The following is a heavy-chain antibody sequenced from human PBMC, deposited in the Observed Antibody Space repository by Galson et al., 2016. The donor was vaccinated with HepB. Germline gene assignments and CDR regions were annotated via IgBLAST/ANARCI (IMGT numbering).Heavy chain of an antibody. Sequence: SLRLSCAASGFTFNRRGMHWVRQAPGKGLEWVAVDSMDGRRKFYADSVKGRFTISRDNSNNMLFLQMSSLRVDDTAVYYCAKRHEYCPPVGCSVDSWGQGTLVSVSS. J-gene: IGHJ4*02. D-gene: IGHD2/OR15-2a*01. CDR3: AKRHEYCPPVGCSVDS. CDR2: DSMDGRRK. V-gene: IGHV3-30*18. CDR1: GFTFNRRG.